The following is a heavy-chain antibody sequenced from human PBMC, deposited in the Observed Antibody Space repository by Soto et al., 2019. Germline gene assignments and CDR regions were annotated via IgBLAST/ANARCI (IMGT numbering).Heavy chain of an antibody. J-gene: IGHJ6*03. CDR2: VYYTGST. D-gene: IGHD3-9*01. Sequence: QVQLQESGPGLVRPSETLSLTCTVSGGSISNFYWSWIRQPPGKGLEWIGYVYYTGSTSYNPSLKRRVTFSADSSRGQFSLRLNSVTAADTAVYYCARTVLGPDLLADSFVDYYHYMDVWGQGTTVTVSS. CDR3: ARTVLGPDLLADSFVDYYHYMDV. CDR1: GGSISNFY. V-gene: IGHV4-59*08.